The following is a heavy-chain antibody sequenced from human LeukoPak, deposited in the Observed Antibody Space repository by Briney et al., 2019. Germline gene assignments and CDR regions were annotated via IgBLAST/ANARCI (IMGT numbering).Heavy chain of an antibody. CDR2: ISGSGGSA. V-gene: IGHV3-23*01. Sequence: GGSLRLSCAASGSTFSSYAMSWVRQAPGKGLEWVSAISGSGGSAYYADSVKGRFTISRDNSKNTLYLQMNSLRAEDTAVYYCAKGGDYYGSGTKPHDYWGQGTLVTVSS. J-gene: IGHJ4*02. D-gene: IGHD3-10*01. CDR1: GSTFSSYA. CDR3: AKGGDYYGSGTKPHDY.